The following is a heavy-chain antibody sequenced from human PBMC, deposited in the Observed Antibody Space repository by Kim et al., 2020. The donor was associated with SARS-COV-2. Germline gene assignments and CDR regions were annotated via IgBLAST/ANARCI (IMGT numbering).Heavy chain of an antibody. CDR1: GGSISSYY. Sequence: SETLSLTCTVSGGSISSYYWSWIRQPAGKGLEWIGRIYTSGSTNYNPALKSRVTMSVDTSKNQFSLKLSPVTAADTAVYYCARVDSVSHVDYWGQGTLVTVSS. CDR3: ARVDSVSHVDY. J-gene: IGHJ4*02. V-gene: IGHV4-4*07. CDR2: IYTSGST. D-gene: IGHD1-26*01.